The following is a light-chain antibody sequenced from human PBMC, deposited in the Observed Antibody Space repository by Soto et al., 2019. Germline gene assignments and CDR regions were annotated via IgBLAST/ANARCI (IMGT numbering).Light chain of an antibody. CDR1: QDISNY. Sequence: DVQMSQPKPSLSGSVGDRVTITCQASQDISNYLNWYQQKPGKAPKLLIYDASNLETGVPSRFSGSGSGTDFTFTISSLQPEDIATYYCQQYDNLPITFGQGTRLEIK. V-gene: IGKV1-33*01. J-gene: IGKJ5*01. CDR3: QQYDNLPIT. CDR2: DAS.